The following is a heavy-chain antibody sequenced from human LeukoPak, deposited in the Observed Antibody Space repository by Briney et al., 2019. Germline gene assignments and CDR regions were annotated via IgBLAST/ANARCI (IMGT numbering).Heavy chain of an antibody. J-gene: IGHJ5*02. V-gene: IGHV3-7*04. D-gene: IGHD1-26*01. CDR2: IKEDGSEK. CDR3: AREILRAATALDL. Sequence: QPGVSLRLSCAASGFGFSTYWMSWVRQAPGKGLEWVANIKEDGSEKHYVDSVKGRFTISRDNAKNSLYLQVNSLRAEDRAVYYCAREILRAATALDLWGQGTLVTVSS. CDR1: GFGFSTYW.